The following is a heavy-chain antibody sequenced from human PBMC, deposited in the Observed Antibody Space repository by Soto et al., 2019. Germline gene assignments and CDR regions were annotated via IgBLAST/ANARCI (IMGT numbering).Heavy chain of an antibody. CDR1: GYTFTGCF. J-gene: IGHJ5*02. D-gene: IGHD3-16*01. CDR3: ARGGGTTLAPLP. CDR2: INSNSGAT. V-gene: IGHV1-2*02. Sequence: GASVEVSCKASGYTFTGCFRHWVRQDTGEGLEWMGWINSNSGATKYAPKFQGRVTMTRDTSNRTAYLELSRLTSDDTAVYYCARGGGTTLAPLPWGQGTPVTVSS.